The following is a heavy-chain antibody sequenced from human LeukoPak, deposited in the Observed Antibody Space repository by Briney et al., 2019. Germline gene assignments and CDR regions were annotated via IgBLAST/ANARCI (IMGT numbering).Heavy chain of an antibody. CDR2: ISSSSSYI. CDR1: GFTFSDYS. CDR3: ARGRTIAAAGAPDY. D-gene: IGHD6-13*01. Sequence: GGSLRLSCEASGFTFSDYSMTWVRQAPGKGLEWVSSISSSSSYIYYADSVKGRFTISRDNAKNSLYLQMNSLRAEDTAVYYCARGRTIAAAGAPDYWGQGTLVTVSS. J-gene: IGHJ4*02. V-gene: IGHV3-21*01.